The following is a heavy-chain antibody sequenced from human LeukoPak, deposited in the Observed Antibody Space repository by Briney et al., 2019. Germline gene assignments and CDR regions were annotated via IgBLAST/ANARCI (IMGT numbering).Heavy chain of an antibody. CDR3: AREVLVGAITYAFDI. J-gene: IGHJ3*02. V-gene: IGHV3-53*04. D-gene: IGHD1-26*01. CDR2: IYSGGST. CDR1: GFTVSSNY. Sequence: PGGSLRLSCAASGFTVSSNYMSWVRQAPGKGLEWVSVIYSGGSTYYADSVMGRFTISRHNSKNTLYLQMNSLRAEDTAVYYCAREVLVGAITYAFDIWGQGTMVTVSS.